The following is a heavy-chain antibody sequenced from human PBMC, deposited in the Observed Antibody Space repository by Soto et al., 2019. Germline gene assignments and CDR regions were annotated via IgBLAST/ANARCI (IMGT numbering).Heavy chain of an antibody. CDR1: GGTFSSYR. D-gene: IGHD6-13*01. CDR2: IVPIYRTA. J-gene: IGHJ4*02. Sequence: SVKVSCKASGGTFSSYRINWLRQAPGQGLEWVGGIVPIYRTADYAQKFQGRVTITADESARTSYMELRSLKSQDTAVYYCVRDSGAKLSSSWGQGTLVTVSS. V-gene: IGHV1-69*13. CDR3: VRDSGAKLSSS.